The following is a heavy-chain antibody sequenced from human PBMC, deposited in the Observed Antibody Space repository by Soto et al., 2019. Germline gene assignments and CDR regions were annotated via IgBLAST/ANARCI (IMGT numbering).Heavy chain of an antibody. V-gene: IGHV3-33*01. CDR2: IWYDGSNK. J-gene: IGHJ6*03. CDR1: GFTFSSYG. D-gene: IGHD3-10*01. Sequence: GGSLRLSCAASGFTFSSYGMHWVRQAPGKGLEWVAVIWYDGSNKYYADSVKGRFTISRDNSKNTLYLQMNSLRAEDTAVYYCARDLRMVRGVIADYMDVWGKGTTVTVSS. CDR3: ARDLRMVRGVIADYMDV.